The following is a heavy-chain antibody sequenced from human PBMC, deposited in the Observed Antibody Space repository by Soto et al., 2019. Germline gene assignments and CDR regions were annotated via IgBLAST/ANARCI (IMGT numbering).Heavy chain of an antibody. CDR3: ARDVGATARPKRRDGYSLFDY. V-gene: IGHV1-2*04. CDR2: INPNSGGT. CDR1: GYTFTGYY. D-gene: IGHD4-4*01. J-gene: IGHJ4*02. Sequence: ASVKVSCKASGYTFTGYYMHGVRQAPGQGLEWMGWINPNSGGTNYAQKFQGWVTMTRDTSISTAYMELSRLRSDDTAVYYCARDVGATARPKRRDGYSLFDYWGQGTMVTVS.